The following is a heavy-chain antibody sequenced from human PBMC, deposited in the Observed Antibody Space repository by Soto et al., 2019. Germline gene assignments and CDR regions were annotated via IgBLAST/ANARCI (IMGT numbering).Heavy chain of an antibody. CDR2: ISGIGGT. D-gene: IGHD3-22*01. Sequence: EVQLLASGGGLVQPGGSLRLSCAASGFTVSIYAMSWFRQVPGKGLEWVSTISGIGGTSYADFVRGRFIISRDNTKNTIYLQMNGLRVDGTAIYYCAKDAPGSGWLSDYWGQGTLVTVSS. CDR1: GFTVSIYA. J-gene: IGHJ4*02. V-gene: IGHV3-23*01. CDR3: AKDAPGSGWLSDY.